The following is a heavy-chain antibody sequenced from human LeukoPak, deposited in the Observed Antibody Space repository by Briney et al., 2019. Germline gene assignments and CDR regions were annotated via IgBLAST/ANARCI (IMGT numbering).Heavy chain of an antibody. V-gene: IGHV4-39*07. J-gene: IGHJ4*02. CDR2: IYYSGST. Sequence: KPSETLSLTCTVSGGSISSSNYYWGWIRQPPGKGLEWIGSIYYSGSTYYNPSLKSRVTISVDTSKNQFSLKMNSVTAADTAVYYCARDYDVDTAMVGYWGQGTLVTVSS. CDR1: GGSISSSNYY. D-gene: IGHD5-18*01. CDR3: ARDYDVDTAMVGY.